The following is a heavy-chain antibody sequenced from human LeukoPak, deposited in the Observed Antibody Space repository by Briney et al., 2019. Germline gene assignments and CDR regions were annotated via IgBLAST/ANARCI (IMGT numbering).Heavy chain of an antibody. CDR3: ARDVLGSSGWYGRGYYFDY. CDR2: TYYRSKWYN. D-gene: IGHD6-19*01. V-gene: IGHV6-1*01. J-gene: IGHJ4*02. CDR1: GDSVSSNSAA. Sequence: SQTLSLTCAISGDSVSSNSAAWNWIRQSPSRGLEWLGRTYYRSKWYNDYAVSVKSRITINPDTSKNQFSLQLNPVTPEDTAVYYCARDVLGSSGWYGRGYYFDYWGQGTLVTVSS.